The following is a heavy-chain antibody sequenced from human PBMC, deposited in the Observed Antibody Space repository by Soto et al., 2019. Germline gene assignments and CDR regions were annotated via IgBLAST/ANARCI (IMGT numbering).Heavy chain of an antibody. Sequence: ASVKVSCKASGYTFTGYYMHWVRQAPGQGLEWMGWINPNSGGTNYAQKSQGRVTMTRDTSISTAYMELSRLRSDDTAVYYCARDQLELPSYYYYGMDVWGQGTTVTVSS. CDR1: GYTFTGYY. J-gene: IGHJ6*02. V-gene: IGHV1-2*02. D-gene: IGHD1-7*01. CDR2: INPNSGGT. CDR3: ARDQLELPSYYYYGMDV.